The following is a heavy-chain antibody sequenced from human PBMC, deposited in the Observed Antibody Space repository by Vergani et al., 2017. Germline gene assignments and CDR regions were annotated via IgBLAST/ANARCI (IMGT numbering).Heavy chain of an antibody. CDR3: VRRNNVVRETDYFDY. CDR2: IFQSGSP. Sequence: QVQLQESGPGLVKPSQTLSLTCTVSGGSISSGGYYWSWIRQHPGKGLEWIGYIFQSGSPDYKASLKSRVNISLDKSKNHFSLSLSSVTAADTAVYYCVRRNNVVRETDYFDYWGQGILVTVSS. J-gene: IGHJ4*02. V-gene: IGHV4-31*09. D-gene: IGHD3-10*01. CDR1: GGSISSGGYY.